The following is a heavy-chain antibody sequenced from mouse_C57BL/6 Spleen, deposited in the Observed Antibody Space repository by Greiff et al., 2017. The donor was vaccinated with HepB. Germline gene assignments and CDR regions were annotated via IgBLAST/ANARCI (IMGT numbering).Heavy chain of an antibody. V-gene: IGHV1-47*01. CDR1: GYTFTTYP. J-gene: IGHJ3*01. D-gene: IGHD1-1*01. CDR2: FHPYNDDT. CDR3: ERIGDYGCPFAY. Sequence: QVQLQQSGAELVKPGASVKMSCKASGYTFTTYPIEWMKQTHGKSLEWIGNFHPYNDDTKYNEKFKGKATLTVEKSSSTVYLELSRLTSDDSAVYSCERIGDYGCPFAYWGQGTLVTVSA.